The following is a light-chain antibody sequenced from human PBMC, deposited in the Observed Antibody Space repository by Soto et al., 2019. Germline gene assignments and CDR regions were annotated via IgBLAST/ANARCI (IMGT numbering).Light chain of an antibody. CDR2: VAS. CDR3: QQTYSIPWT. Sequence: DIPMTQSPSSLSAFVGDRLTITCRASQSVDNYLNWYQHQPGKAPKLLISVASTLHTGVPSRFSGSGSGTYFTLTISSLQPEDFATYYCQQTYSIPWTFGQGTKVEI. J-gene: IGKJ1*01. CDR1: QSVDNY. V-gene: IGKV1-39*01.